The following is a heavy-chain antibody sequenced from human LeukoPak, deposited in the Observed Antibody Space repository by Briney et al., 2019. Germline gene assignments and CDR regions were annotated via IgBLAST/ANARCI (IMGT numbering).Heavy chain of an antibody. D-gene: IGHD4-17*01. Sequence: SETLSLTCTVSGGSISSYYWSWIRQPAGKGLEWIGRIYTSGSTNYNPSLKSRVTMSVDTSKNQFSLKLRSVTAADTAVYYCARTTVTVSHFDYWGQGTLVTVSS. J-gene: IGHJ4*02. CDR2: IYTSGST. CDR3: ARTTVTVSHFDY. V-gene: IGHV4-4*07. CDR1: GGSISSYY.